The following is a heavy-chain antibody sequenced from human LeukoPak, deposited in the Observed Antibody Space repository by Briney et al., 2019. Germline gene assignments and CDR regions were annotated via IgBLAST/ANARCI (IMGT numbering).Heavy chain of an antibody. Sequence: GGSLRPSCAASGFTVSSNYMSWVRQAPGKGLEWVSVIYSGGSTYYADSVKGRFTISRDNSKNTLYLQMNSLRAEDTAVYYCAGGSIAPLHDYWGQGTLVTVSS. CDR3: AGGSIAPLHDY. D-gene: IGHD6-6*01. CDR1: GFTVSSNY. V-gene: IGHV3-66*02. J-gene: IGHJ4*02. CDR2: IYSGGST.